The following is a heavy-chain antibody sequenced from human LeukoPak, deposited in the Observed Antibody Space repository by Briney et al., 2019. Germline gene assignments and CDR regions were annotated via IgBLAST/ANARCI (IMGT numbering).Heavy chain of an antibody. D-gene: IGHD3-3*01. CDR1: GGSISSGDYY. CDR3: ARRSPYYDFWSGYPRGYYFDY. CDR2: IYYSGST. Sequence: SQTLSLTCTVSGGSISSGDYYWSWIRQPPGTGLEWIGYIYYSGSTYYNPSLKSRVTISVDTSKNQFSLKLSSVTAADTAVYYCARRSPYYDFWSGYPRGYYFDYWGQGTPVTVSS. V-gene: IGHV4-30-4*01. J-gene: IGHJ4*02.